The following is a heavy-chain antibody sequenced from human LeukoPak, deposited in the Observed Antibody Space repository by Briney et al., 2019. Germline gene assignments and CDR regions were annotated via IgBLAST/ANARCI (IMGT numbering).Heavy chain of an antibody. CDR3: VKGRIYCCYPSLDY. CDR2: ITNNGGST. Sequence: GGSLRLSCAASGFTFSTYAMHWVRQAPGKGLEYVSAITNNGGSTYYADSAKGRFSVSRDNSKNTVYLQLSSLRPDDTAVYYCVKGRIYCCYPSLDYWGQGTLVTVSS. CDR1: GFTFSTYA. V-gene: IGHV3-64D*06. D-gene: IGHD2-2*01. J-gene: IGHJ4*02.